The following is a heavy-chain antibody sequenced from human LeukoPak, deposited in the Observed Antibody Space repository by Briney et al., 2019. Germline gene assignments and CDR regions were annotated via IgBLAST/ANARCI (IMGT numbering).Heavy chain of an antibody. CDR1: GFTFSSYA. D-gene: IGHD2-15*01. CDR3: AKQVVAATRGY. J-gene: IGHJ4*02. CDR2: ISGSGGST. Sequence: GGSLRLSCAASGFTFSSYAMSWVRQAPGKGLEWVSAISGSGGSTYYADSVKGRFTISRDNSKNTLYLQMNSLGAEDTAVYYCAKQVVAATRGYWGQGTLVTVSS. V-gene: IGHV3-23*01.